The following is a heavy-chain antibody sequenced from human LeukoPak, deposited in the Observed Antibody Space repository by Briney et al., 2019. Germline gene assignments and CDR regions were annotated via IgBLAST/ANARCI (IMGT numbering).Heavy chain of an antibody. CDR1: GGSISSGDFP. CDR3: ARGFYGAGSQFDY. Sequence: PSETLSLTCAVSGGSISSGDFPWSWIRQPPGKGLEWIGYIFHTGHTYYNPSLKSRVTISVDMSKNQRSLRLTSVTAADTAVYYCARGFYGAGSQFDYWGQGTLVTVSS. V-gene: IGHV4-30-2*01. J-gene: IGHJ4*02. D-gene: IGHD3-10*01. CDR2: IFHTGHT.